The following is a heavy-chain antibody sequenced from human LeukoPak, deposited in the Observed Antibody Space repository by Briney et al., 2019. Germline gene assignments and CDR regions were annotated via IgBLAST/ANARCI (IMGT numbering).Heavy chain of an antibody. Sequence: SETLSLTCTGSGGSISSYYWSWIRQPPGKGLEWIGYIYYSGSTNYNPSLKSRVTISVDTSKNQFSLKLSSVTAADTAVYYCARHWYYYGSGSYVDYFDYWGQGTLVTVSS. CDR2: IYYSGST. D-gene: IGHD3-10*01. V-gene: IGHV4-59*08. CDR1: GGSISSYY. J-gene: IGHJ4*02. CDR3: ARHWYYYGSGSYVDYFDY.